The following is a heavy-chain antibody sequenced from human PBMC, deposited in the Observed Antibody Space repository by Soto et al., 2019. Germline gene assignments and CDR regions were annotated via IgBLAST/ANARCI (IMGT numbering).Heavy chain of an antibody. V-gene: IGHV1-69*01. CDR1: GGSFSSYA. CDR3: ARVIGGSGWYGSFGS. D-gene: IGHD6-19*01. Sequence: QVQLMQSGAEVKKPGSSVKVSCKASGGSFSSYAINWVRQAPGQGLEWMGGIIPMFGTPNYAQKFQGRVTITADESTNTAYMELGSLRSEDTAVYHCARVIGGSGWYGSFGSWGQGTLVTVSS. J-gene: IGHJ4*02. CDR2: IIPMFGTP.